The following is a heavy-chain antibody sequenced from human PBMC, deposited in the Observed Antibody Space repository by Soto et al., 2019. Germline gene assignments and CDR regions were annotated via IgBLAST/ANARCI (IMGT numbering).Heavy chain of an antibody. V-gene: IGHV4-59*01. J-gene: IGHJ4*02. CDR1: GDSISPYY. CDR3: ARDVSPSY. CDR2: IYYSGSP. Sequence: QVQLQESGPGLVKPSETLSLTCIVSGDSISPYYWTWIRQPPGKGLEWIGHIYYSGSPNYNPSLKRRVTISVDTSKIQFALKLSSVTAADTAVYYCARDVSPSYWGQGMLVTVSS.